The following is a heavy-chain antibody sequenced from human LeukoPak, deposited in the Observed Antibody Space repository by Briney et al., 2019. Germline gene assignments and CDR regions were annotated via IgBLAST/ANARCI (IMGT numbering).Heavy chain of an antibody. CDR2: IYYSGST. V-gene: IGHV4-39*07. J-gene: IGHJ4*02. CDR1: GGSISSSSYY. CDR3: ASSVDGDYFDY. Sequence: PSETLSLTCTVSGGSISSSSYYWGWIRQPPGKGLEWIGSIYYSGSTYYNPSLKSRVTISVDTSKNQFSLKLSSVTAADTAVYYCASSVDGDYFDYWGQGTLVTVSS. D-gene: IGHD5-24*01.